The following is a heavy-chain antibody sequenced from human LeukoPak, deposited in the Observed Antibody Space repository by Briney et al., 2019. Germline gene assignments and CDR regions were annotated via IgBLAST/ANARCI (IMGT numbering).Heavy chain of an antibody. D-gene: IGHD3-22*01. J-gene: IGHJ4*02. CDR1: GGSISSGGYY. V-gene: IGHV4-31*03. CDR3: ARNYDGGYFDY. CDR2: IYYSGST. Sequence: PSETLSLTCTVSGGSISSGGYYWSWIRQHPGKGLEWIGFIYYSGSTYYNPSLKSRVTISVDTSKNQFSLKLSSVTAADTAVYYCARNYDGGYFDYWGQGTLVTVSS.